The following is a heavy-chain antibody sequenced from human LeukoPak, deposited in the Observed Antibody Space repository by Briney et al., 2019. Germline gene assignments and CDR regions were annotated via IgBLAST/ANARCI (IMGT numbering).Heavy chain of an antibody. CDR2: IFPGDSDT. D-gene: IGHD1/OR15-1a*01. CDR3: ATSESQTRFDF. CDR1: GYSFNSYW. Sequence: GESLKISCKGSGYSFNSYWIGWVRQMPGKGLEWMGIIFPGDSDTTYSPSFEGQVTISADKSINTAYLQWSSLKASDTAMYYCATSESQTRFDFWGQGTLVTVSS. J-gene: IGHJ4*02. V-gene: IGHV5-51*01.